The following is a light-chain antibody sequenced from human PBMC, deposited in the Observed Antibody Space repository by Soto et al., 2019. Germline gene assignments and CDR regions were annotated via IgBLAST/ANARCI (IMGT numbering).Light chain of an antibody. V-gene: IGKV1-5*01. CDR3: QQYYTLYT. CDR1: QNISNW. Sequence: DIQMTQSPSTLSASVGDRVTITCRASQNISNWLAWYQQRPGRAPNLLIHDASTLESGVPSRFSGSGSVTELTLTISSLQPDDFATYYCQQYYTLYTFGQGTKLEIK. CDR2: DAS. J-gene: IGKJ2*01.